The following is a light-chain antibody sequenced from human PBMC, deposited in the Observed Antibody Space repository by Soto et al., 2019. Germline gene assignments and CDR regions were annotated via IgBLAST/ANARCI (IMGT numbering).Light chain of an antibody. Sequence: EIRMTQSPATLSLSPGEIATLSCRASQSVSSYLAWFQQKRGQAPRLLIYDASNRATGIPARFSGSGSGTDFTLSISSLEPEDFAVYYCQQRSNWPPLTFGGGTKVDIK. V-gene: IGKV3-11*01. CDR3: QQRSNWPPLT. J-gene: IGKJ4*01. CDR1: QSVSSY. CDR2: DAS.